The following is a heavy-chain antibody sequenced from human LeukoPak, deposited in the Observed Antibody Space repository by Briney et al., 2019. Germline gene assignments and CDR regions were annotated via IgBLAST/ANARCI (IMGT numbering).Heavy chain of an antibody. D-gene: IGHD3-10*01. CDR2: VSYDGTET. CDR3: ARSARGVIFDV. J-gene: IGHJ6*04. Sequence: GRSLRLSCAASGFIFSRYGMHWVRQAPGKGPEWVAVVSYDGTETKYADSVKGRLNLSRDNSKNTVYLQMNSLTFEDTAVYYCARSARGVIFDVWGKGTTVIVSS. V-gene: IGHV3-30*03. CDR1: GFIFSRYG.